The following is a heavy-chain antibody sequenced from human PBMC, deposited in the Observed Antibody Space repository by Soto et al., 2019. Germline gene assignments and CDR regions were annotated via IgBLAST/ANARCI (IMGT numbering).Heavy chain of an antibody. Sequence: QVQLVESGGGVVQPGRSLKLSFEASGFTFSSYGMHWVRQAPGRGLGWVAVIWYDGSNKYYADSVKGRFTISRDNSKNTLYLQMNSLRAEDTAVYYCARASPALGMDAFDIWGQGTMVTVSS. CDR2: IWYDGSNK. CDR3: ARASPALGMDAFDI. J-gene: IGHJ3*02. CDR1: GFTFSSYG. V-gene: IGHV3-33*01.